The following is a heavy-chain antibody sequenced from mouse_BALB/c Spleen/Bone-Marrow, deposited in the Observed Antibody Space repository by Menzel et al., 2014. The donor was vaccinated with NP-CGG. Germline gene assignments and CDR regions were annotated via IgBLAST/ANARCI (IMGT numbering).Heavy chain of an antibody. CDR2: INPDSSTI. CDR3: ARRGGWFAY. J-gene: IGHJ3*01. V-gene: IGHV4-1*02. Sequence: EVMLVESGGGLVQPGGSLKLSCAASGLDFSRYWMSWVRQAPGKGLEWIGEINPDSSTIDYTPSLKDKFIISRDNAKNTLYLQMSKVRSEDTALYYCARRGGWFAYWGQGTLVTVSA. D-gene: IGHD1-1*02. CDR1: GLDFSRYW.